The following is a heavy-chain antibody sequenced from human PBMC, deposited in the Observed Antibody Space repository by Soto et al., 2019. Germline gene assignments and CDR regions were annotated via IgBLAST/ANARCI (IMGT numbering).Heavy chain of an antibody. D-gene: IGHD4-17*01. CDR2: INAYNGNT. CDR1: GYTFTTFG. J-gene: IGHJ4*02. CDR3: ARGHTTWFDY. Sequence: AXVKVSCKASGYTFTTFGIRWVRQAPGQGLEWMGWINAYNGNTNYAQKAQGRVTMTTDTSTSTAYMELRSLRSDDTAVYYCARGHTTWFDYWGQGTVVTVSS. V-gene: IGHV1-18*01.